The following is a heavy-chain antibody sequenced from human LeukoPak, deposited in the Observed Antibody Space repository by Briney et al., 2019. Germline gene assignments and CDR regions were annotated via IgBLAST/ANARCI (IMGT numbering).Heavy chain of an antibody. D-gene: IGHD2-2*01. CDR1: GYSFTSYW. J-gene: IGHJ3*02. V-gene: IGHV5-10-1*01. Sequence: GESLRISCKGSGYSFTSYWISWVRQMPGKGLEWMGWIDPSDSYTNYSPSFQGHVTISADKSISTAYLQWSSLKASDTAMYYCARMNQRYCSSTSCYAVDAFDIWGQGTMVTVSS. CDR2: IDPSDSYT. CDR3: ARMNQRYCSSTSCYAVDAFDI.